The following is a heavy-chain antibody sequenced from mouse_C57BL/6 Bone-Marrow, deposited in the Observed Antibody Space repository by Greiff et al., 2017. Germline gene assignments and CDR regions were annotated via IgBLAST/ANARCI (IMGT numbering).Heavy chain of an antibody. D-gene: IGHD1-1*01. CDR1: GYTFTSYW. Sequence: QVQLQQSGAELVKPGASVKMSCKASGYTFTSYWITWVKQRPGQGLEWIGDIYPGSGSTNYNEKFKSKATLTVDTSSSTAYMQLSSLTSEDSAVYYCARWTTVVPLYAMDYWGQGTSVTVSS. CDR2: IYPGSGST. V-gene: IGHV1-55*01. J-gene: IGHJ4*01. CDR3: ARWTTVVPLYAMDY.